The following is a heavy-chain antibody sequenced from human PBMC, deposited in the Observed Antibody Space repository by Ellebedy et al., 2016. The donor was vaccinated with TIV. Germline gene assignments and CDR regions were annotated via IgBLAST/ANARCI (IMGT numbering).Heavy chain of an antibody. CDR2: INHSGST. V-gene: IGHV4-34*03. Sequence: SETLSLXXAVYGGSFSGYYWSWIRQPPGKGPEWIGEINHSGSTNYNPSLKSRVTISVDTSKNQFSLKLSSVTAADTAVYYCATLGGKDLDYWGQGTLVTVSS. J-gene: IGHJ4*02. CDR3: ATLGGKDLDY. D-gene: IGHD4-23*01. CDR1: GGSFSGYY.